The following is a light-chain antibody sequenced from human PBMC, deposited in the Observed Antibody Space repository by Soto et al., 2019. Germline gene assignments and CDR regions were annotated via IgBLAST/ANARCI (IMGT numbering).Light chain of an antibody. CDR1: TTDIDNYDS. CDR3: SLYSSNGSLI. Sequence: QSVLTQPPSVSGSPGQSVTISCTATTTDIDNYDSVSWYQQAPGTDPKLIIYAVNNRPSGAPDRFSGSTSGNTASLTISGLQAEDETDYFCSLYSSNGSLIFGPGTKLTVL. V-gene: IGLV2-18*01. CDR2: AVN. J-gene: IGLJ1*01.